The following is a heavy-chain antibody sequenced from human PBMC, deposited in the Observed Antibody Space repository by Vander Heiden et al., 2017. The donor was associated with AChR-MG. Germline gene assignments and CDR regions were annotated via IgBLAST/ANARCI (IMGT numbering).Heavy chain of an antibody. D-gene: IGHD3-10*01. CDR1: GFTFSNYW. V-gene: IGHV3-7*03. Sequence: EVQLVESGGGLVHPGGSLRLSCAAPGFTFSNYWMTWVRQAPGKGLEFVANIEDDGDAKNYVDSVKGRFTISRDNAKNSLFLQLNSLRMEDTAVYFCARDRPRGASYLDYWGLGALVTVS. CDR3: ARDRPRGASYLDY. CDR2: IEDDGDAK. J-gene: IGHJ4*02.